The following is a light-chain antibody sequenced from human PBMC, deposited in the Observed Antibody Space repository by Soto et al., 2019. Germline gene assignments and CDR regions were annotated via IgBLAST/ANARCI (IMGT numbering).Light chain of an antibody. CDR3: SSYTSSSTPYA. Sequence: QSALTQPASVSGSPGQSITISCTGTSSDVGGYDYVSWYQQHPGKAPKLMIYEVSSRPSGVSNRFSGSKSGNTASLTISGLQAEDEADHYCSSYTSSSTPYAFGTGTKLTVL. CDR2: EVS. J-gene: IGLJ1*01. CDR1: SSDVGGYDY. V-gene: IGLV2-14*01.